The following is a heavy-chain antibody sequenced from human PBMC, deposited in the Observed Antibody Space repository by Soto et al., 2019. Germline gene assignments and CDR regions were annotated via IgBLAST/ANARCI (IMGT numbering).Heavy chain of an antibody. CDR3: AREGDSSGAPHALDI. Sequence: PSETLSLTCTVSGGSISSGGYYWSWIRQHPGKGLEWIGYIYYSGSTYYNPSLKSRVTISVDRSKNQFSLKLSSVTAADTAVYYCAREGDSSGAPHALDIWGQGTMAT. CDR1: GGSISSGGYY. J-gene: IGHJ3*02. V-gene: IGHV4-31*03. D-gene: IGHD3-22*01. CDR2: IYYSGST.